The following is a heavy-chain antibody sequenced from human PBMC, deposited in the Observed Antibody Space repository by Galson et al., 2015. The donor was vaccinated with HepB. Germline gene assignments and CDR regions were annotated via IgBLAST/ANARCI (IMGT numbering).Heavy chain of an antibody. D-gene: IGHD4-17*01. CDR2: IYYSGST. CDR1: GGSISSSSYY. Sequence: ETLSLTCTVSGGSISSSSYYWGWIRQPPGKGLEWIGSIYYSGSTYYNPSLKSRVTISVDTSKNQFSLKLSSVTAADTAVYYCARHGGPDYGARYYFDYWGQGTLVTVSS. CDR3: ARHGGPDYGARYYFDY. V-gene: IGHV4-39*01. J-gene: IGHJ4*02.